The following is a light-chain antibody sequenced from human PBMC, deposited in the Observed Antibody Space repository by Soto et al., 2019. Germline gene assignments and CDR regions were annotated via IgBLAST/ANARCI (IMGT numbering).Light chain of an antibody. CDR1: SSNIGALYD. CDR2: DNN. V-gene: IGLV1-40*01. Sequence: QSVLTQPPSVSGAPGQRVTISCTGSSSNIGALYDVNWYQQLPGTAPKLLIYDNNNRPSGVPDRFSGSKSGTSASLAITGLQAEDEADYDCQSYDKSLSGHVVFGGGTKLTVL. J-gene: IGLJ2*01. CDR3: QSYDKSLSGHVV.